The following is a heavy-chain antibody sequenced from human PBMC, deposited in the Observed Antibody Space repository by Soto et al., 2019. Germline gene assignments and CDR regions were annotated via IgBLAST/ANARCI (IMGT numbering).Heavy chain of an antibody. J-gene: IGHJ4*02. Sequence: QVQLMQSGAEVKNPGASVKVSCKGSGYTFTRHGIHWVRQAPGQRLEWMGWINTDNGHTVYSQKFQGRVTITRDTSANTAYMALSSLRFEDTAVYYCAIEETGSGNWDYWGQGNLVTVSS. CDR2: INTDNGHT. CDR1: GYTFTRHG. CDR3: AIEETGSGNWDY. V-gene: IGHV1-3*04. D-gene: IGHD3-10*01.